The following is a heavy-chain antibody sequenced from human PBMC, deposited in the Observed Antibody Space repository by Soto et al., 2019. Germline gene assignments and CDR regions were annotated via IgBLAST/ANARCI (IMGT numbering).Heavy chain of an antibody. V-gene: IGHV3-30*18. CDR3: AKSAIFGVVKYMDV. D-gene: IGHD3-3*01. CDR2: ISYDGSNK. Sequence: GGSLRLSCAASGFTFSSYGMHWVRQAPGKGLEWVAVISYDGSNKYYADSVKGRFTISRDNSKNTLYLQMNSLRAEDTAVYYCAKSAIFGVVKYMDVWGKGTTVTVSS. J-gene: IGHJ6*03. CDR1: GFTFSSYG.